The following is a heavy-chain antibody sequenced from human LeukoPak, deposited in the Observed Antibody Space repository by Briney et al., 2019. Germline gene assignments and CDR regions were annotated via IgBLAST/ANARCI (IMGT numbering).Heavy chain of an antibody. J-gene: IGHJ3*01. CDR2: IYASGNT. CDR1: GGSISTYY. D-gene: IGHD6-6*01. CDR3: AREYSSSSGKNAFDV. V-gene: IGHV4-4*07. Sequence: PSETLSLTCTVSGGSISTYYWSLIRQPAGKGLEWIGRIYASGNTYYNPSLKSRVTMSLDTSKNQFSLRLASVTAADTAVYYCAREYSSSSGKNAFDVWGQGTMVTVSS.